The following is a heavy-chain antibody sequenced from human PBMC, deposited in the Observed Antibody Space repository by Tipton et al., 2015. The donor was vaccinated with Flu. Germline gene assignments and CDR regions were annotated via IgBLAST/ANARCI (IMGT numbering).Heavy chain of an antibody. J-gene: IGHJ4*02. CDR3: ARSPSYSGSGIYPYYFDD. V-gene: IGHV4-61*02. CDR2: IYTTGSV. CDR1: GGSVSSGTYY. D-gene: IGHD3-10*01. Sequence: TLSLTCTVSGGSVSSGTYYWSWIRQPAGEGLEWIGRIYTTGSVNYNPSLRGRVTIAGDTSRNHFSLQLTSVTAADTAVYFCARSPSYSGSGIYPYYFDDWGQGTLVTVAS.